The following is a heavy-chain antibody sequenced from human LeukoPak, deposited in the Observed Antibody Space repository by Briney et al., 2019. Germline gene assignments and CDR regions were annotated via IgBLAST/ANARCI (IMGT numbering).Heavy chain of an antibody. D-gene: IGHD4/OR15-4a*01. J-gene: IGHJ3*02. V-gene: IGHV3-11*01. CDR3: ARAKSPDAFDI. CDR2: ISSSGSTI. Sequence: GGSLRLSCAASGFTFSDYYMSWIRQAPGKGLEWVSCISSSGSTIYYADSVKGRFTISRDNAKNSLYLQMNSLRAEDTAVYYCARAKSPDAFDIWGQGTMVTVSS. CDR1: GFTFSDYY.